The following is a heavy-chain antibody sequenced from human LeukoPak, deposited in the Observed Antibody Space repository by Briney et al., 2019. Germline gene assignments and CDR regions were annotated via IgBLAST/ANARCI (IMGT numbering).Heavy chain of an antibody. CDR2: INPSGGST. Sequence: ASVKVSCKASGYTFTSYYMHWVRQAPGQGLEWMGIINPSGGSTSYAQKFQGRVTMTTDTSTSTAYMELRSLRSDDTAVYYCARFGYYTPYYYYMDVWGKGTTVTVSS. J-gene: IGHJ6*03. V-gene: IGHV1-46*01. CDR3: ARFGYYTPYYYYMDV. D-gene: IGHD3-3*01. CDR1: GYTFTSYY.